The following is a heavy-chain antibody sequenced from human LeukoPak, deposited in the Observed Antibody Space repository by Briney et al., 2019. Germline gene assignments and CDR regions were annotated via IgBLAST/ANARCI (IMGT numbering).Heavy chain of an antibody. V-gene: IGHV3-11*01. J-gene: IGHJ4*02. Sequence: GRSLRHSCAASGFTFSDYYMGWIRQAPGKGLEWVSSITSSGSTIYYADSVKGRFTISRDNAKNSLYLQMNSLRVEDTAMYYCARVYSGSSFDYWGQGTLVTVSS. D-gene: IGHD1-26*01. CDR3: ARVYSGSSFDY. CDR2: ITSSGSTI. CDR1: GFTFSDYY.